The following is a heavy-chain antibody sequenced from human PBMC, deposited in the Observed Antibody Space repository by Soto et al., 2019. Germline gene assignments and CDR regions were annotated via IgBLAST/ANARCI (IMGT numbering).Heavy chain of an antibody. CDR2: IYSGGST. CDR1: GFTVSSNY. V-gene: IGHV3-53*04. J-gene: IGHJ4*02. CDR3: ARGTYGGDYVWGSYRPTYYFDY. D-gene: IGHD3-16*02. Sequence: EVQLVESGGGLVQPGGSLRLSCAASGFTVSSNYMSWVRQAPGKGLEWVSVIYSGGSTYYADSVKGRFTISRHNSKNTLYIQMNSLRAEDTAVYYCARGTYGGDYVWGSYRPTYYFDYWGQGTLVTVSS.